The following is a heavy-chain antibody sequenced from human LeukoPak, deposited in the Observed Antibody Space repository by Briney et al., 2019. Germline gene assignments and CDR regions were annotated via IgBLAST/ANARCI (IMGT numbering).Heavy chain of an antibody. J-gene: IGHJ5*02. CDR1: GYTFTYYY. CDR2: IHPNRGDA. CDR3: ARETSEAFET. Sequence: ASVKVSCKASGYTFTYYYIQWVRQAPGQGLEWMGWIHPNRGDANYGQKFQGRVTMTRDTSIATAYLELSSLTSDDTAVYYCARETSEAFETWGQGTLVTVSS. V-gene: IGHV1-2*02. D-gene: IGHD2-2*01.